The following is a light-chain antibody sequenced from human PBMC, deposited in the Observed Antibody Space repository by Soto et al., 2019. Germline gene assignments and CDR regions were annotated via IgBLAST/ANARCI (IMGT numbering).Light chain of an antibody. Sequence: DVQMTQSPSSLSASVGDRVTITCRASQSIASFLNWYQQRPGTAPKLLISAASNLESGVPSRFSGRGSATDFTLSISCLQPEDFATYFCQQTYSMPVTFGQGTNLEMK. CDR1: QSIASF. CDR3: QQTYSMPVT. V-gene: IGKV1-39*01. CDR2: AAS. J-gene: IGKJ2*01.